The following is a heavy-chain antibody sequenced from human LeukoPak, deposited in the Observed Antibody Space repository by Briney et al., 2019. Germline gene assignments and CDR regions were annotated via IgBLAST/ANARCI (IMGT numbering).Heavy chain of an antibody. J-gene: IGHJ5*02. Sequence: SETLSLTCTVSGGSISSSSYYWGWIRQPPGKGLEWIGSIYYSGSTYYNPSLKSRVTISVDTSKNQFSLKLSSVTAADTAVYYCARDLLGQSRFDPWGQGTLVTVSS. CDR2: IYYSGST. D-gene: IGHD2-15*01. V-gene: IGHV4-39*07. CDR3: ARDLLGQSRFDP. CDR1: GGSISSSSYY.